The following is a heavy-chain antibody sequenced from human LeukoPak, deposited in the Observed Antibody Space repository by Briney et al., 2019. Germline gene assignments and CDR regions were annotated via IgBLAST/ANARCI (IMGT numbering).Heavy chain of an antibody. V-gene: IGHV4-59*01. D-gene: IGHD6-13*01. J-gene: IGHJ5*02. CDR2: IYYSGST. CDR1: GGSISSYC. CDR3: ARKVRGIAAVNWFDP. Sequence: PSETLSLTCTVSGGSISSYCWSWIRQPPGKGLEWIGYIYYSGSTNYNPSLKSRVTISVDTSKNQFSLKLSSVTAADTAVYYCARKVRGIAAVNWFDPWGQGTLVTVSS.